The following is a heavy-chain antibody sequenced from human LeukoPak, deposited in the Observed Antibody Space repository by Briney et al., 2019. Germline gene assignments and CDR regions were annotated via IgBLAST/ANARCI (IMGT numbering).Heavy chain of an antibody. D-gene: IGHD2-2*01. J-gene: IGHJ5*02. CDR3: ARRGPRGLYCSSTSCLYNWFDP. Sequence: GESLKISCKGSAVTFNNYWIGWVRQLPGKGLDWMGIIYPGDSETRYSPSFQGQVTMSVDKSINTAYLHWGSLKASDTAMYYCARRGPRGLYCSSTSCLYNWFDPWGQGTLVTVSS. CDR2: IYPGDSET. CDR1: AVTFNNYW. V-gene: IGHV5-51*01.